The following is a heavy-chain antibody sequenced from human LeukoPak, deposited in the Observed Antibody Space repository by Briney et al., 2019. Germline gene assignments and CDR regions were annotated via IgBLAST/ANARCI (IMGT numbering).Heavy chain of an antibody. D-gene: IGHD3-22*01. J-gene: IGHJ4*02. V-gene: IGHV3-21*01. Sequence: PGGSLRLSCAASEFTFSAYGMNWVRQAPGKGLEWVSSISSRSSYIYYTDSVKGRFTLSRDNAKNSLYLQMNSLRAEDTAVYYCARDRSNYYDSGGYYLGRGTKYYFDYWGQGTLVTVPS. CDR3: ARDRSNYYDSGGYYLGRGTKYYFDY. CDR2: ISSRSSYI. CDR1: EFTFSAYG.